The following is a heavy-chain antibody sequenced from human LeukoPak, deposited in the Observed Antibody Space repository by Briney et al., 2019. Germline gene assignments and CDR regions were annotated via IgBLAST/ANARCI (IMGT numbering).Heavy chain of an antibody. CDR2: ISSSSSYI. CDR3: AGSYYWGSRAFDI. D-gene: IGHD2-8*01. Sequence: GGSLRLSCAASGFTFSSYSMNWVRQAPGKGLEWVSSISSSSSYIYYADSVKGRFTISRDNAKNSLYLQMNSLRAEDTAVYYCAGSYYWGSRAFDIWGQGTMVTVSS. CDR1: GFTFSSYS. V-gene: IGHV3-21*01. J-gene: IGHJ3*02.